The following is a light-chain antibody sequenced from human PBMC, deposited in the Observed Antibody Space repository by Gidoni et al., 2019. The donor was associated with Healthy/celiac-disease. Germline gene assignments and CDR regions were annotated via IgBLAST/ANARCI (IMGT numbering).Light chain of an antibody. CDR1: QSVSSN. Sequence: EIMMTQSPATLSVSPGERATLSCRASQSVSSNLAWYQQNPGQAPRLLIYGASTSATGIPARFSGSGSGTEFTLTISSLQSEDFAVYYCQQYNNWPSLTFGGGTKVEIK. V-gene: IGKV3-15*01. CDR2: GAS. CDR3: QQYNNWPSLT. J-gene: IGKJ4*01.